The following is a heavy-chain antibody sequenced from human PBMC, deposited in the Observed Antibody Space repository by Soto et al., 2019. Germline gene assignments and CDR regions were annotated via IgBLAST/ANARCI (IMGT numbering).Heavy chain of an antibody. J-gene: IGHJ4*02. D-gene: IGHD2-21*01. V-gene: IGHV4-31*11. Sequence: QVQLQESGRGLVKPSQTLSLTCAVAGGSIGSGGYFWSWIRQHPGKGLEWIGYIYYSGSTYYNPSLKSRVTISVDTSKNQFSLKLNSVTAADTAVYYCARGGNGGVDYWGQGTLVTVSS. CDR2: IYYSGST. CDR1: GGSIGSGGYF. CDR3: ARGGNGGVDY.